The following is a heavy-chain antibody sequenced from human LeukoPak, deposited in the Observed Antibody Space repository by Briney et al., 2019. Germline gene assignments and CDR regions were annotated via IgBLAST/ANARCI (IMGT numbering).Heavy chain of an antibody. Sequence: GGSLRLSCAASGFTFSTYWIHWVRQAPGKGLVWVSRINGDGSSTTYADSVKGRFTISRDNAKDTVYLQMSSLRAEDTAVYYCARDRSYAAEAWGQGTLVTVYS. J-gene: IGHJ4*02. CDR2: INGDGSST. D-gene: IGHD6-13*01. CDR3: ARDRSYAAEA. CDR1: GFTFSTYW. V-gene: IGHV3-74*01.